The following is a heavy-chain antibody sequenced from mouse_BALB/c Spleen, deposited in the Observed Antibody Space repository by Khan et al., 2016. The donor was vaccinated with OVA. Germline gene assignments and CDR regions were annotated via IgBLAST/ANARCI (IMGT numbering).Heavy chain of an antibody. J-gene: IGHJ3*01. CDR1: GFTFSDYG. CDR2: ISDLAYSI. Sequence: EVELVESGGGLVQPGGSRKLSCAASGFTFSDYGMAWVRQAPGKGPEWVAFISDLAYSIYYADTVTGRFTIYRENVKNTLYLAMSSLRSEDTAMYYCARGGGTAPFAYWGQGTLVTVSA. CDR3: ARGGGTAPFAY. V-gene: IGHV5-15*02. D-gene: IGHD1-2*01.